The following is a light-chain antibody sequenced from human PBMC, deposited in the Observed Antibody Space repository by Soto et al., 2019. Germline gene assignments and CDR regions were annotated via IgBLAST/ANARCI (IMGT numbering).Light chain of an antibody. V-gene: IGLV2-14*02. CDR2: EAS. Sequence: QSVLTQPAAVSGSPGQSITISCTETSSDVGSHNLVSWYQQHPGKAPKLMIHEASKRPSGVSDRFSGSKSGNTASLTISGIQPEDEADYYCCSYTSSIVVFGGGTKVTVL. J-gene: IGLJ2*01. CDR3: CSYTSSIVV. CDR1: SSDVGSHNL.